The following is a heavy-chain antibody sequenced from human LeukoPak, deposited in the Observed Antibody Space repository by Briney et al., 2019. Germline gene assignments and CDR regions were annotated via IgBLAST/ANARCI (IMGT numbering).Heavy chain of an antibody. D-gene: IGHD2-15*01. J-gene: IGHJ6*02. CDR1: GFTFSNYG. Sequence: GGSLRLSCAASGFTFSNYGMHWVRQAPGKGLEWVAVIWNDGSIKYYADSVKGRFSISRDNSKNTLYLQMNSLRAEDTAVYYCARYCSGGTCKLGYYYYGMDVWGQGTTVTVSS. CDR2: IWNDGSIK. V-gene: IGHV3-33*01. CDR3: ARYCSGGTCKLGYYYYGMDV.